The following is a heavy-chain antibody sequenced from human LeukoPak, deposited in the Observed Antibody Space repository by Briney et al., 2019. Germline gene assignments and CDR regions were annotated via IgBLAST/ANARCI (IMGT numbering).Heavy chain of an antibody. D-gene: IGHD4-17*01. V-gene: IGHV3-20*04. Sequence: PGGSLRLSCVASGFTFDDYGMSWVRQAPGKGLEWVSGINWNGGSTGYADSVKGRSTISRDNAKNSLYLQMNSLRAEDTALYYCARVNGDDFDYWGQGTLVTVSS. J-gene: IGHJ4*02. CDR2: INWNGGST. CDR3: ARVNGDDFDY. CDR1: GFTFDDYG.